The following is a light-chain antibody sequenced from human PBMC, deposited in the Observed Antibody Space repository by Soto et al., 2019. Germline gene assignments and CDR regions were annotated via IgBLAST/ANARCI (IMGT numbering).Light chain of an antibody. CDR2: DVS. CDR1: SSDVGGYNY. CDR3: SSYTTSTTWV. J-gene: IGLJ3*02. Sequence: QSALTQPASVSGSPGQSITISCTGTSSDVGGYNYVSWYQQHPGKAPKLMIYDVSNRPSGVSNRFSGSKSGNTASLTISGLQAEDEDDYYCSSYTTSTTWVFGGVTKLTVL. V-gene: IGLV2-14*03.